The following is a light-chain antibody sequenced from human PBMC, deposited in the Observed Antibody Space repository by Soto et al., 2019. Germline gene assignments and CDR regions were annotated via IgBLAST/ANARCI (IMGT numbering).Light chain of an antibody. V-gene: IGKV1-5*03. J-gene: IGKJ1*01. CDR1: QSIRSW. Sequence: DIQMTQSPSTLSASVGDRVTITCRASQSIRSWLAWYQQKPGKAPTLLIYKASSLESGVPSRFSGSGSGTEFTLTISSLQPDDFATYYCQQYNSFPTFGQGTKVEIK. CDR2: KAS. CDR3: QQYNSFPT.